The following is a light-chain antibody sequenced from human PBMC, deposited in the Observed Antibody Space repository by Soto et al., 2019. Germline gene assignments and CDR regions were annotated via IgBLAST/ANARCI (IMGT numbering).Light chain of an antibody. J-gene: IGKJ2*01. Sequence: EIVLTQSPGTLSLSPGERATLSCRASQSVSSSYLAWYQQKPGQAPRLLIYGASSMATGIPDRFSGSESGTDFTLTISRLEPEDFAVYYCQQYGSSLMYTFGQGTMLEIK. CDR1: QSVSSSY. V-gene: IGKV3-20*01. CDR2: GAS. CDR3: QQYGSSLMYT.